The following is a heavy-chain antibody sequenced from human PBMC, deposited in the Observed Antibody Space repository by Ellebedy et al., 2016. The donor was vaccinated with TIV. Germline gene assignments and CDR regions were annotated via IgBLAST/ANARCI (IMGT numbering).Heavy chain of an antibody. J-gene: IGHJ4*02. V-gene: IGHV3-11*01. CDR3: ARNRNDFDANGYWNY. Sequence: GGSLRLSCAASGFSFRDYYMSWIRQAPGKGLECVAYINHDGAIKYYADAVRGRFTVSRDNAENSLHLQMNSLRAEDTTVYYCARNRNDFDANGYWNYWGPGAQVTVSS. CDR1: GFSFRDYY. D-gene: IGHD3-22*01. CDR2: INHDGAIK.